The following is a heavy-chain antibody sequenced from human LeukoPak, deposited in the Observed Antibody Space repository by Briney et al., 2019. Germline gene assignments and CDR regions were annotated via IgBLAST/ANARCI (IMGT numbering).Heavy chain of an antibody. CDR2: IYYSGST. V-gene: IGHV4-31*03. D-gene: IGHD2-15*01. CDR1: GGSISSGGYY. Sequence: PSETLSLTCTVSGGSISSGGYYWSWIRQHPGKGLEWIGYIYYSGSTNYNPSLKSRVTISVDTSKNQFSLKLSSVTAADTAVYYCARFSDRYCSGGSCYSGSHDAFDIWGQGTMVTVSS. J-gene: IGHJ3*02. CDR3: ARFSDRYCSGGSCYSGSHDAFDI.